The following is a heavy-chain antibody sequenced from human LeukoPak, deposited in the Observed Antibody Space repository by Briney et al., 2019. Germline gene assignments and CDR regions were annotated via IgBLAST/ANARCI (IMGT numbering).Heavy chain of an antibody. Sequence: GGSLRLSCAASGFTFSSYSMNWVRQAPGKGLEWVSSISSSSSYIYYADSVKGRFTISRDNAKNSPYLQMNSLRAEDTAVYYCARDTHFGGDFDYWGQGTLVTVSS. CDR1: GFTFSSYS. V-gene: IGHV3-21*01. CDR2: ISSSSSYI. J-gene: IGHJ4*02. D-gene: IGHD3-16*01. CDR3: ARDTHFGGDFDY.